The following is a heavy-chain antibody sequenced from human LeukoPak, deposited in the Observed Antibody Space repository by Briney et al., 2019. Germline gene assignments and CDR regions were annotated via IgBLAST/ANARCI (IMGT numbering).Heavy chain of an antibody. Sequence: PETLSPTFAVSGGSITTRDCWCWVRQPPGKGLEWIGEICLDGRIHYTPSLRSRLSISIDRSKAQFSLNLVSVAAADTAIYFCASQGGLRNDFWGQGILVSVSS. V-gene: IGHV4-4*01. CDR2: ICLDGRI. D-gene: IGHD2-15*01. J-gene: IGHJ4*02. CDR1: GGSITTRDC. CDR3: ASQGGLRNDF.